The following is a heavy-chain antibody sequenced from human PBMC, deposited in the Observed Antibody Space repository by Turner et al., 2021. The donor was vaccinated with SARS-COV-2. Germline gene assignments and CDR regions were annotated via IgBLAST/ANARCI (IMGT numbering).Heavy chain of an antibody. CDR3: ARGRDDYIWGSPTPTYYFDY. CDR1: GGSFSGYY. V-gene: IGHV4-34*01. Sequence: QVQLQQWGAGLFKPSETLSLPCAVYGGSFSGYYWSFIRQPPGKGLEWIGEINHSGNTNYNPSLQSRVITSVDTSKNHFSLKLTSVTAADTAVYYCARGRDDYIWGSPTPTYYFDYWGQGTLVTVSS. CDR2: INHSGNT. D-gene: IGHD3-16*01. J-gene: IGHJ4*02.